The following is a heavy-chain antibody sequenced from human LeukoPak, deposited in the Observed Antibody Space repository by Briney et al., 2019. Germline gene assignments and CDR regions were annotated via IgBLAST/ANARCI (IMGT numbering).Heavy chain of an antibody. Sequence: GGSLRLSCAASGFTFSSYGMHWVRQAPGKGLEWVAFIRYDGTNKYYADSVKGRFTISRDNSKNTPYLQMNSLRAEDTDVYYCARDGRAVSMVRATYMDVWGKGTTVTISS. CDR1: GFTFSSYG. CDR3: ARDGRAVSMVRATYMDV. D-gene: IGHD3-10*01. J-gene: IGHJ6*03. V-gene: IGHV3-30*02. CDR2: IRYDGTNK.